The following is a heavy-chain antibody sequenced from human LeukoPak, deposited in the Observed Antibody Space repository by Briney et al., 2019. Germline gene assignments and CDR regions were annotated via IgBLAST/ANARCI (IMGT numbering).Heavy chain of an antibody. CDR3: ASLPFSHYYYGMDV. J-gene: IGHJ6*02. D-gene: IGHD3-16*01. Sequence: KPSETLSLTCTVSGGSISSSSYYWGWIRQPPGKGLEWIGSIYYSGSTYYNPSLKSRVTISVDTSKNQFSLKLSSVTAADTAVYYCASLPFSHYYYGMDVWGQGTTVTVSS. CDR2: IYYSGST. CDR1: GGSISSSSYY. V-gene: IGHV4-39*01.